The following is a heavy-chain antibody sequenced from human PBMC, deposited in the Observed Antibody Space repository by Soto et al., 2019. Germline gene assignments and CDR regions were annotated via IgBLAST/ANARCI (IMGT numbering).Heavy chain of an antibody. CDR1: GFSLTTSGVG. D-gene: IGHD3-3*01. Sequence: QITLNESGPTQVKPRQTLTLTCTFSGFSLTTSGVGVGWIRQSPGKAPEWLALIYCDDDKRYSPSLKSRLTITKDTSKNQVVLTMADLDPADTATYYCAHRVLRTVFGLVTTTAIYFDFWGQGTPVAVFS. CDR2: IYCDDDK. CDR3: AHRVLRTVFGLVTTTAIYFDF. V-gene: IGHV2-5*02. J-gene: IGHJ4*02.